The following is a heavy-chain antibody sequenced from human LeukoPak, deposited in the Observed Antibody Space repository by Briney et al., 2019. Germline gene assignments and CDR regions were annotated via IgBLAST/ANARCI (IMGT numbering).Heavy chain of an antibody. Sequence: PSETLSLTCTVSGGSISSYYWSWIRQPPGKGLEWIGYIYYSGSTNYNPSLKSRVTISVDTSKNQFSLKLSSVTAADTAVYYCARASRWIQLWTPFDYWGQGTLVTVSS. V-gene: IGHV4-59*08. CDR2: IYYSGST. D-gene: IGHD5-18*01. CDR1: GGSISSYY. CDR3: ARASRWIQLWTPFDY. J-gene: IGHJ4*02.